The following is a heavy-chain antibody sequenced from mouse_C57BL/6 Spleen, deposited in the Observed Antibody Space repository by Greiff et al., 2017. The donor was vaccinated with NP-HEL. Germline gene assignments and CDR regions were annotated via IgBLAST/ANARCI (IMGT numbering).Heavy chain of an antibody. J-gene: IGHJ4*01. CDR3: ARTTVVARYYAMDY. Sequence: QVQLQQPGAELVKPGASVKLSCKASGYTFTSYWMHWVKQRPGQGLEWIGMIHPTSGSTNYNEKFKSKATLTVDKSSSTAYMQLSSLTSEDSAVEYCARTTVVARYYAMDYWGQGTSVTVSS. D-gene: IGHD1-1*01. CDR2: IHPTSGST. CDR1: GYTFTSYW. V-gene: IGHV1-64*01.